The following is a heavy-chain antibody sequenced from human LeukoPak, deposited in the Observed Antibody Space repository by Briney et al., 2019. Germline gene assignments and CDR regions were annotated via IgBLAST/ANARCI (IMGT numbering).Heavy chain of an antibody. Sequence: ASVKVSCKASGYTFTAYYMHWVRQAPGQGLEWMGCIIPNSGGTKYAQKFQGRVTMTRDTSINTAYMELSRLRSDDTAMYYCARRPGAFDIWGQGTMVTVSS. CDR3: ARRPGAFDI. CDR2: IIPNSGGT. D-gene: IGHD2-2*01. CDR1: GYTFTAYY. V-gene: IGHV1-2*02. J-gene: IGHJ3*02.